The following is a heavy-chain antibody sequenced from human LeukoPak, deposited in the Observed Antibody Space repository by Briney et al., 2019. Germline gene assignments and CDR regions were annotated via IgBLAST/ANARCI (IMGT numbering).Heavy chain of an antibody. Sequence: GGSLRLSCSASGFAFSSYAMHWVRQAPGKGLEYVSAISPDGGNTYYADSVKGRFSISRDNSKNTLYLQMSSLRPEDTAVYYCVPKGTEGYWGQGTLVTVSS. CDR2: ISPDGGNT. J-gene: IGHJ4*02. CDR3: VPKGTEGY. V-gene: IGHV3-64D*06. CDR1: GFAFSSYA.